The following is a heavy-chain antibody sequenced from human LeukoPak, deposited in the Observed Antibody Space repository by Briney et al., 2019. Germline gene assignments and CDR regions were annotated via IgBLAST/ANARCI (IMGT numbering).Heavy chain of an antibody. CDR3: AKGGSYYHYYGMDV. CDR2: ISYDGSNK. Sequence: GGSLRLSCAASGFTFSSYGMHWVRQAPGKGLEWVAVISYDGSNKYYADSVKGRFTISRDNSKNTLYLQMNSLRAEDTAVYYCAKGGSYYHYYGMDVWGQGTTVTVSS. D-gene: IGHD1-26*01. CDR1: GFTFSSYG. J-gene: IGHJ6*02. V-gene: IGHV3-30*18.